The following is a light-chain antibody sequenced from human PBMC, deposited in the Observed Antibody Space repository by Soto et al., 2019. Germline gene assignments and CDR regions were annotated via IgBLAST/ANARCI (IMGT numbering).Light chain of an antibody. J-gene: IGKJ5*01. CDR1: QGISSY. CDR2: AAS. CDR3: QQYYSYLIT. V-gene: IGKV1-8*01. Sequence: AILMTHSPSSFSASTGDRVTITCRASQGISSYLAWYQQKPGKAPKLLIYAASTLQSGVPSRFSGSGSGTDFTLTISCLQSEDFATHYPQQYYSYLITSGQGTRLEIX.